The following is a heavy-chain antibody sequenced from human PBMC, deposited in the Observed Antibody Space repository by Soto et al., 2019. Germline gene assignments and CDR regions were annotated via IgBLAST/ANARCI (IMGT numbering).Heavy chain of an antibody. CDR1: GYTFTSYA. CDR2: INAGNGNT. J-gene: IGHJ6*02. Sequence: ASVKVSCKASGYTFTSYAMHWVRQAPGQRLEWMGWINAGNGNTKYSQKFQGRVTMTRNTSASTAYMELSSLRSEDTAVYYCSTEVNFYDLDVWGQGTTVTVSS. V-gene: IGHV1-3*01. CDR3: STEVNFYDLDV.